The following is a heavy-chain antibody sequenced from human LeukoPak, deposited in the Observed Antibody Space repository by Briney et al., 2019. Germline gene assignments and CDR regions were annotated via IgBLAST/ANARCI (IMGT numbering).Heavy chain of an antibody. CDR2: IYYSGST. J-gene: IGHJ4*02. D-gene: IGHD5-12*01. CDR3: ARQYGWLLDPYFDY. Sequence: SETLSLTCTVSGRSISIYYWSWIRQPPGKGLEWVGYIYYSGSTNDNPSLKSRVTISVDTSKNQFSLKLSSVTAADTAVYYCARQYGWLLDPYFDYWGQGTLVTVSS. V-gene: IGHV4-59*08. CDR1: GRSISIYY.